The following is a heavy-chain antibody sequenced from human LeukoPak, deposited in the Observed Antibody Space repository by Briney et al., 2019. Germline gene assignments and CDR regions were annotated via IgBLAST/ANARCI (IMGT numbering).Heavy chain of an antibody. CDR2: ISSSSSTI. CDR3: ARCRSGSYFDY. J-gene: IGHJ4*02. Sequence: GGSLRLSCAASGFTFSSYSMKWVRQAPGKGLEWVSYISSSSSTIYYADSVKGRFTISRDNAKNSLYLQMNSLRAEDTAVYYCARCRSGSYFDYWGQGTLVTVSS. V-gene: IGHV3-48*01. D-gene: IGHD1-26*01. CDR1: GFTFSSYS.